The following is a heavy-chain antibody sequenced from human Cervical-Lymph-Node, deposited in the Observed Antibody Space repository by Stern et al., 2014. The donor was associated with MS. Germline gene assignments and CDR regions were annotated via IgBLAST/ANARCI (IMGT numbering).Heavy chain of an antibody. J-gene: IGHJ4*02. CDR3: ARESKLGSRPFDY. CDR2: INPNSGGT. D-gene: IGHD2-2*03. Sequence: QVQLVQSGAEVKKPGASVKVSCKASGYTFADYYMHWVQQAPGQGLEWMGRINPNSGGTNYAQKFQGRVTMTRDTSISTAYMELSRLRSDDTAVYYCARESKLGSRPFDYWGQGTPVIVSS. CDR1: GYTFADYY. V-gene: IGHV1-2*06.